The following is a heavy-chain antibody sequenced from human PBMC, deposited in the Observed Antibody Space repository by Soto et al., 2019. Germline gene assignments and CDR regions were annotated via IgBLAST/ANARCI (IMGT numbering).Heavy chain of an antibody. J-gene: IGHJ6*02. V-gene: IGHV3-48*02. CDR1: GFTFSSYS. CDR2: ISSSSSTI. CDR3: AREPGLDYYDSSGDPYGMDF. Sequence: EVQLVESGGGLVQPGGSLRLSCAASGFTFSSYSMNWVRQAPGKGLEWVSYISSSSSTIYYADYVKGRFTISRDTAKNSLYLQMNSLRDEDTAVYYCAREPGLDYYDSSGDPYGMDFWGQGSTVTVSS. D-gene: IGHD3-22*01.